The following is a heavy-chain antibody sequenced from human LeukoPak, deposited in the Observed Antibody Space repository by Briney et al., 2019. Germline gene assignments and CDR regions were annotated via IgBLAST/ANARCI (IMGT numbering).Heavy chain of an antibody. D-gene: IGHD6-6*01. CDR2: IYTSGST. Sequence: TETLSLTCTVSGGSISSYYWSWIRQPPGKGLEWIGYIYTSGSTNYNPSLESRVTISVDTSKNQFSLKLSSVTAADTAVYYCARHPSYSSSSNDYWGQGTLVTVSS. J-gene: IGHJ4*02. CDR1: GGSISSYY. CDR3: ARHPSYSSSSNDY. V-gene: IGHV4-4*09.